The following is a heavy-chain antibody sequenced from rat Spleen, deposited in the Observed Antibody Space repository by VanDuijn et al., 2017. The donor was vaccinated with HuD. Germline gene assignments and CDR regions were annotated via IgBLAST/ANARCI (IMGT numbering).Heavy chain of an antibody. D-gene: IGHD1-3*01. J-gene: IGHJ3*01. V-gene: IGHV5-17*01. CDR2: IIYDGSST. CDR1: GFTFSDYA. CDR3: ARHSYGSYGWFAY. Sequence: EVQLVESGGGLVQPGRSLKLSCAASGFTFSDYAMAWVRQAPKKGLEWVATIIYDGSSTYYRDSVKGRFTISRDNAKSTLSLQMDSLRSEDTATYYCARHSYGSYGWFAYWGQGTLVTVSS.